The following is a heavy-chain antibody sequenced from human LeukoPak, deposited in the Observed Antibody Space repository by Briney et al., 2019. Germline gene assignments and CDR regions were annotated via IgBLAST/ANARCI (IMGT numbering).Heavy chain of an antibody. V-gene: IGHV4-34*01. Sequence: SETLSLTCAVYGGSFSGYYWSWIRQPPGTGLEWIGEINHSRSTNYNPSLKSRVTISVDTSKNQFSLKLSSVTAADTAVYYCARGTTVTNHYYYYYMDVWGKGTTVTVSS. CDR2: INHSRST. CDR3: ARGTTVTNHYYYYYMDV. CDR1: GGSFSGYY. J-gene: IGHJ6*03. D-gene: IGHD4-11*01.